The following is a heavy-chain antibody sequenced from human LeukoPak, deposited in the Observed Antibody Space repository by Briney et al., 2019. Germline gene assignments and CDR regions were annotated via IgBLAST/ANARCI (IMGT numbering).Heavy chain of an antibody. J-gene: IGHJ3*02. CDR2: IKSKTDGGTT. V-gene: IGHV3-15*01. CDR3: TTRGDLGAYDAFDI. CDR1: GFTFSNAC. Sequence: GGSLRLSCAASGFTFSNACMSWVRQAPGKGLEWGGRIKSKTDGGTTDYAARVKGRYTISRDDSKNTLYLKMNSLKTEDTAVYYCTTRGDLGAYDAFDIWGQGTMVTVSS. D-gene: IGHD1-26*01.